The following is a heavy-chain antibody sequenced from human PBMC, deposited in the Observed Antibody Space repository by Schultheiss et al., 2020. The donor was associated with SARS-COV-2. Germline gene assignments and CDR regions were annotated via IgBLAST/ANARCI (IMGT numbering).Heavy chain of an antibody. V-gene: IGHV3-30*03. J-gene: IGHJ5*02. CDR2: ISYDGSNK. Sequence: GGSLRLSCAASGFTFSSYGMHWVSQAPGKGLEWVAVISYDGSNKYYADSVKGRFTISRDNSKNTLYLQMNSLRAEDTAVYYCARRVAAPNNWFDPWGQGTLVTVSS. CDR3: ARRVAAPNNWFDP. CDR1: GFTFSSYG. D-gene: IGHD2-15*01.